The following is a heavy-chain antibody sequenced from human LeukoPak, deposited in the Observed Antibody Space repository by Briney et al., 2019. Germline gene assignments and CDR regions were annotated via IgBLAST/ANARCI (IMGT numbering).Heavy chain of an antibody. Sequence: PGGSLRPSCAASGFTFSSYSMNWVRQAPGKGLEWVSSISSSSSYIYYADSVKGRFTISRDNAKNSLYLQMNSLRAEDTAVYYCARGSRGRGFAFDIWGQGTMVTVSS. CDR2: ISSSSSYI. J-gene: IGHJ3*02. CDR1: GFTFSSYS. CDR3: ARGSRGRGFAFDI. V-gene: IGHV3-21*01. D-gene: IGHD3-16*01.